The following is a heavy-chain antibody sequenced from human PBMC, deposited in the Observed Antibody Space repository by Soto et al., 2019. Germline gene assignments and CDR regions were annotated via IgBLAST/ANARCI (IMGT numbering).Heavy chain of an antibody. V-gene: IGHV3-23*01. CDR2: ISGSGGNT. CDR3: AKDPMSSSWYYFDY. D-gene: IGHD6-13*01. CDR1: GFTFSSYA. Sequence: TGGSLRLSCAASGFTFSSYAMSWVRQAPGKGLEWVSAISGSGGNTNYADSVKGRFTISRDNSKNTLYVQMNSLRAEDTAVYYCAKDPMSSSWYYFDYWGQGTQVTVSS. J-gene: IGHJ4*02.